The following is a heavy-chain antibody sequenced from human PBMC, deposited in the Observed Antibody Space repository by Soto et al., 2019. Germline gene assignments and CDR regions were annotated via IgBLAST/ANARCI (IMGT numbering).Heavy chain of an antibody. V-gene: IGHV3-48*03. J-gene: IGHJ5*02. CDR3: ARDKGGGNWFDP. Sequence: EVQLVESGGGLVQPGGSLRLSCEASGFSFSSYEMNWVRQAPGKGLEWVSYISTGGGAIHYADSVKGRFTVSRDNAKSSLYLQMNSLRAGETALYYCARDKGGGNWFDPWGQGTLVTVSS. D-gene: IGHD3-16*01. CDR1: GFSFSSYE. CDR2: ISTGGGAI.